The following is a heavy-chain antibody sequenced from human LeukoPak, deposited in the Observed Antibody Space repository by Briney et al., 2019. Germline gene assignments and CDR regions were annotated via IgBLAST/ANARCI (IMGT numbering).Heavy chain of an antibody. CDR3: ARLGVRGVIIDY. CDR2: IYHSGST. D-gene: IGHD3-10*01. CDR1: GGSISSSNW. J-gene: IGHJ4*02. Sequence: SETLSLTCAVSGGSISSSNWWSWVRQPPGKGLEWIGEIYHSGSTNYNPSLKSRVTISVDKSKNQFSLKPSSVTAADTAVYYCARLGVRGVIIDYWGQGTLVTVSS. V-gene: IGHV4-4*02.